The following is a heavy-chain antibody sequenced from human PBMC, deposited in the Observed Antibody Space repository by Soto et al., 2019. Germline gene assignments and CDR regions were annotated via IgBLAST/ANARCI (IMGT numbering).Heavy chain of an antibody. Sequence: QVRLVESGGGVVQPGRSLRLSCVASGFTFSTYGIHWVCQAPGKGLVLVGVISSAGETKYFADFVKGRFTMPRDNSKSKRYLQMASLSPEDKAVYYCAKEVQVAGDLDYWGHGTLVTVSS. CDR3: AKEVQVAGDLDY. CDR2: ISSAGETK. J-gene: IGHJ4*01. D-gene: IGHD6-19*01. V-gene: IGHV3-30*18. CDR1: GFTFSTYG.